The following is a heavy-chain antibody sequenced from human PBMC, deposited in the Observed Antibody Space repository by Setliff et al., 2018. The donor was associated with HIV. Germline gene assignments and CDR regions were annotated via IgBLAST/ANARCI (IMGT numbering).Heavy chain of an antibody. CDR2: IYTSGSA. CDR3: ARENYGDYEDRYFDL. D-gene: IGHD4-17*01. J-gene: IGHJ2*01. Sequence: SETLSLTCTVSGGSINLYYWRWVRQPAWKGLQWIGSIYTSGSADYTPTLKSRVAMSIDTSKYQISLRLSSVTAADTAVYHCARENYGDYEDRYFDLWGRGTLVTVSS. CDR1: GGSINLYY. V-gene: IGHV4-4*07.